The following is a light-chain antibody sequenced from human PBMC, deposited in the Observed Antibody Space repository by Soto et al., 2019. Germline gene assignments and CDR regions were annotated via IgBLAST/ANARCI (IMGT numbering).Light chain of an antibody. CDR3: QQFYYYPHT. V-gene: IGKV1-39*01. CDR1: HTIATY. Sequence: EIQMTQSPSSLSASVGDRVTLTCRASHTIATYLNWYQQKAGRVPEVLIYGTSTLQPGVPSRFTGSGYGTDFTLTINNVQPEDFATYYWQQFYYYPHTFGQGTKLEVK. CDR2: GTS. J-gene: IGKJ2*01.